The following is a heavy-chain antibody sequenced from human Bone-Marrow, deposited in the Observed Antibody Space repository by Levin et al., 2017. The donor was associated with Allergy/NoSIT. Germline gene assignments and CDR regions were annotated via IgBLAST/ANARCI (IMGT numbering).Heavy chain of an antibody. J-gene: IGHJ6*03. CDR1: GFTFSSYW. D-gene: IGHD5-18*01. Sequence: GESLKISCAASGFTFSSYWMHWVRQAPGKGLVWVSRINSDGSSTSYADSVKGRFTISRDNAKNTLYLQMNSLRAEDTAVYYCARAAVVDTAMESTPRTPRYYYYYMDVWGKGTTVTVSS. CDR2: INSDGSST. V-gene: IGHV3-74*01. CDR3: ARAAVVDTAMESTPRTPRYYYYYMDV.